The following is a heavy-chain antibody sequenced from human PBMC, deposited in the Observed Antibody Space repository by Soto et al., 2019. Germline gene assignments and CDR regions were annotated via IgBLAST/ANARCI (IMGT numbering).Heavy chain of an antibody. CDR1: GFTFSSYG. CDR2: IWYDGSNK. V-gene: IGHV3-33*01. CDR3: ARGPRDYGDYGDY. J-gene: IGHJ4*02. D-gene: IGHD4-17*01. Sequence: QVQLVESGGGVVQPGRSLRLSCAASGFTFSSYGMHWVRQAPGKGLEWVAVIWYDGSNKYYADSVKGRFTISRDNSKNTLYLQMNSLRAEDTAVYYCARGPRDYGDYGDYWGQGSLVTVSS.